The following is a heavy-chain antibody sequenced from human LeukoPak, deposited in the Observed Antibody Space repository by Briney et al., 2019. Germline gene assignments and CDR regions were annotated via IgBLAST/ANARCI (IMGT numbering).Heavy chain of an antibody. D-gene: IGHD3-10*01. V-gene: IGHV1-69*01. CDR3: ARINKTPVRKRPAYWFDP. Sequence: SVKVSCKASGGTFSSYAISWVRQAPGQGLEWMGGIIPIFGTANYAQKFQGRVTINADESTSTAYMELSSLRSEDTAVYYCARINKTPVRKRPAYWFDPWGQGTLVTVSS. J-gene: IGHJ5*02. CDR1: GGTFSSYA. CDR2: IIPIFGTA.